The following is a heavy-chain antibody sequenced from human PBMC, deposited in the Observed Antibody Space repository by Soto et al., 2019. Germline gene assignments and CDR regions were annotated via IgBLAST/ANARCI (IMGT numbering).Heavy chain of an antibody. CDR2: ISCDGIKI. CDR3: ASLGNTYYYGSGSFRNWFDP. J-gene: IGHJ5*02. V-gene: IGHV3-30-3*01. D-gene: IGHD3-10*01. Sequence: QVQLVESGGGVVQPGRSLRLSCAASGFTFSSYAMHWVRQAPGKGLEWVAVISCDGIKIYYADSVKGRFTISRDNSKNSLYLQMNSLRAADTAVYYCASLGNTYYYGSGSFRNWFDPWGKGNLVTVSS. CDR1: GFTFSSYA.